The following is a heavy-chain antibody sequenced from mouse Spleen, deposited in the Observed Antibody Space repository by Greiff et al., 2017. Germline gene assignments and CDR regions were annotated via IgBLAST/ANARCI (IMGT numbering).Heavy chain of an antibody. J-gene: IGHJ4*01. CDR1: GYTFTEYT. CDR3: ARHEGTYYGNYGYAMDY. V-gene: IGHV1-62-2*01. D-gene: IGHD2-10*01. Sequence: VKLQESGAELVKPGASVKLSCKASGYTFTEYTIHWVKQRSGQGLEWIGWFYPGSGSIKYNEKFKDKATLTADKSSSTVYMELSRLTSEDSAVYFCARHEGTYYGNYGYAMDYWGQGTSVTVSS. CDR2: FYPGSGSI.